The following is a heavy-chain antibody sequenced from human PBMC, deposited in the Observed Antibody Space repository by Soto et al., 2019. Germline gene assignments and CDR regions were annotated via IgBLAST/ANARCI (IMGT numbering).Heavy chain of an antibody. CDR3: ARDGVGAVAVGRKGDYYYMDV. CDR2: INSDGSST. V-gene: IGHV3-74*01. CDR1: GFTFSSYG. Sequence: GGSLRLSCAASGFTFSSYGMHWVRQAPGKGLEWVSRINSDGSSTSYADSVKGRFTISRDNAKNTLYLQMNSLRAEDTAVYYCARDGVGAVAVGRKGDYYYMDVWGKGTTVTVSS. D-gene: IGHD2-15*01. J-gene: IGHJ6*03.